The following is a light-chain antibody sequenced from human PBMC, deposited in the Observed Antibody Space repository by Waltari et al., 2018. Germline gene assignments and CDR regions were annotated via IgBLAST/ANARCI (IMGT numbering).Light chain of an antibody. CDR2: GAS. CDR1: QSVSSN. V-gene: IGKV3-15*01. J-gene: IGKJ3*01. CDR3: QHYNNWPFT. Sequence: EVVMTQSPATLSVSPGERATLSCRASQSVSSNLAWYQQKPGQAPRLLIHGASTRATGLPARFSGSGSGTEFTLTISSLQSEDFAVYFCQHYNNWPFTFGPGTKVDIK.